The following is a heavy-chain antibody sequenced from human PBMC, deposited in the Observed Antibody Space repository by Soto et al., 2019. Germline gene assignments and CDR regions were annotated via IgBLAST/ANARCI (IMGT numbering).Heavy chain of an antibody. CDR3: AKDVDIAATISYGMDV. CDR2: INSDGSST. CDR1: GFTFSSYW. Sequence: GGSLRLSCAASGFTFSSYWMHWVRQAPGKGLVWVSRINSDGSSTSYADSVKGRFTISRDNSKNTLYLQMNSLRAEDTAVYYCAKDVDIAATISYGMDVWGQGTTVTVSS. J-gene: IGHJ6*02. D-gene: IGHD5-12*01. V-gene: IGHV3-74*01.